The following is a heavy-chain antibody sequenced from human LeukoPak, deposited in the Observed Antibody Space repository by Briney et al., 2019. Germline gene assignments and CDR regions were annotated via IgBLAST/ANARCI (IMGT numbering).Heavy chain of an antibody. CDR2: INHRGST. J-gene: IGHJ2*01. CDR1: GGSFSGYY. CDR3: ARAFRARYLDL. D-gene: IGHD2/OR15-2a*01. Sequence: PSETLSLTCAVYGGSFSGYYWSWIRQTPGKGLEWIGEINHRGSTNYNPSLKSRVTISVDTSKNQFSLKLSSVTAADTAVYYCARAFRARYLDLWGRGTLVTVSS. V-gene: IGHV4-34*01.